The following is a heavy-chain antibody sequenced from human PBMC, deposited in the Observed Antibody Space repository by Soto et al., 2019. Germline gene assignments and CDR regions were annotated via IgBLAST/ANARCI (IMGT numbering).Heavy chain of an antibody. CDR3: ARLGHVYYYDSSGYREYFQH. CDR2: TYYRSKWYA. Sequence: SQTLSLTCAISGDSVSSNSAAWNWIRQSPSGGLEWLGRTYYRSKWYADYAFSVRSRITINPDTSKNQFSLQLSSLTPEDTAVYYCARLGHVYYYDSSGYREYFQHWGQGTLVTVSS. V-gene: IGHV6-1*01. J-gene: IGHJ1*01. CDR1: GDSVSSNSAA. D-gene: IGHD3-22*01.